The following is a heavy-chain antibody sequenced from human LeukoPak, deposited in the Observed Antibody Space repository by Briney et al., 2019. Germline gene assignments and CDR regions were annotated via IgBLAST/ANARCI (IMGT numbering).Heavy chain of an antibody. CDR2: IDVGGGNT. V-gene: IGHV3-23*01. D-gene: IGHD1-26*01. CDR1: GFTFSSCA. Sequence: GGSLRLTCVASGFTFSSCAMSWVRQAPGKGLEWVSAIDVGGGNTYYADPVKGRFTFSRDNFKNTLHLQMNSLRAEDTAVYYCAKADTGGNYFDHWGQGTLVTVSP. J-gene: IGHJ4*02. CDR3: AKADTGGNYFDH.